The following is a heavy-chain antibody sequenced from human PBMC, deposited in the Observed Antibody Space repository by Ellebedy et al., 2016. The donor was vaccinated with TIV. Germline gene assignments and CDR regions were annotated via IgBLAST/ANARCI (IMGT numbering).Heavy chain of an antibody. Sequence: SETLSLXXSVSGGSVIRSGSYCTWLRQPPGKGLEGIGSLYYSGSTWYNPSLKSRVTISVDTSKNPFSLRLRSVTAAETVVYYCATSAAINAFEIWGQGTMVTVSS. V-gene: IGHV4-39*02. CDR1: GGSVIRSGSY. CDR3: ATSAAINAFEI. CDR2: LYYSGST. J-gene: IGHJ3*02. D-gene: IGHD5-24*01.